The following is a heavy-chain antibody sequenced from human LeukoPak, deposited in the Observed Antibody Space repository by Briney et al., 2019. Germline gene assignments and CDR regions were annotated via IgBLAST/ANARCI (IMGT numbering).Heavy chain of an antibody. CDR2: IYYSGST. J-gene: IGHJ6*02. Sequence: AGTLSLTCTVSGCTFSSYYWSWIRQPPGKGLEWIGYIYYSGSTNDNPSLKSRVTISVDTSKNQYSLKLSSVTAADTAVYYCARGEVYRSYYYYGMDVWGQGTTVTVSS. CDR3: ARGEVYRSYYYYGMDV. D-gene: IGHD1-14*01. V-gene: IGHV4-59*01. CDR1: GCTFSSYY.